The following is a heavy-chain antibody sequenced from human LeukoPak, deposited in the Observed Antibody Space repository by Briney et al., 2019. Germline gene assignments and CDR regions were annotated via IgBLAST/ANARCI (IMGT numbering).Heavy chain of an antibody. Sequence: PGGSLRLSCAASGVTFTNYDMNWVRQAPGKGLEWVSAISGSGDITYYADSVKGRFTISRDNSNNTLYLQMNSLRAEDTAVYYCAKDSSSLYFDYWGQGTLVTVSS. V-gene: IGHV3-23*01. D-gene: IGHD6-6*01. CDR1: GVTFTNYD. J-gene: IGHJ4*02. CDR3: AKDSSSLYFDY. CDR2: ISGSGDIT.